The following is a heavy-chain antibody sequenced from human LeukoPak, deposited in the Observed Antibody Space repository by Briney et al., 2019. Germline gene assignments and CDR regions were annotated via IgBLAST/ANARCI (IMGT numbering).Heavy chain of an antibody. CDR1: GFTFSNYW. Sequence: PGGSLRLSCAASGFTFSNYWMHWVRQAPGKGLVWVSRIKGDGSHTIYADSVKGRFTISRDNAKNTLYLQMKSLRAEDTAVYYCAKDRYYYDSSGYTRYYYYYYGMDVWGQGTTVTVSS. CDR3: AKDRYYYDSSGYTRYYYYYYGMDV. D-gene: IGHD3-22*01. V-gene: IGHV3-74*01. CDR2: IKGDGSHT. J-gene: IGHJ6*02.